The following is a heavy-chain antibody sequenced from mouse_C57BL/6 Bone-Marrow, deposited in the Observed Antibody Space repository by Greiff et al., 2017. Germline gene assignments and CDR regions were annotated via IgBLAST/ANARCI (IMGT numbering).Heavy chain of an antibody. V-gene: IGHV1-63*01. CDR2: IYPGGGYT. Sequence: VQLQESGAELVRPGTSVKMSCKASGYTFTNYWIGWAKQRPGHGLEWIGDIYPGGGYTNYNEKFKGKSTLTADKSSSTAYMEFSSLTSEESAIEYCASYYYGCFDYWCKGTTVTVSS. CDR1: GYTFTNYW. J-gene: IGHJ2*01. D-gene: IGHD1-1*01. CDR3: ASYYYGCFDY.